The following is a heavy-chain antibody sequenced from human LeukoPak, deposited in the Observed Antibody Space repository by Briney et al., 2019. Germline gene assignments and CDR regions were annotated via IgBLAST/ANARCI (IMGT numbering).Heavy chain of an antibody. CDR3: ARGYDYVWGSYRPIVYFDY. CDR2: INPNSGGT. V-gene: IGHV1-2*02. CDR1: GYTFTGYY. J-gene: IGHJ4*02. Sequence: ASVKVSCKASGYTFTGYYMHWVRQAPGQGLEWMGWINPNSGGTNYAQKFQGRVTMNRDTSISTAYMELSRLRSDDTAVYYCARGYDYVWGSYRPIVYFDYWGQGTLVTVSS. D-gene: IGHD3-16*02.